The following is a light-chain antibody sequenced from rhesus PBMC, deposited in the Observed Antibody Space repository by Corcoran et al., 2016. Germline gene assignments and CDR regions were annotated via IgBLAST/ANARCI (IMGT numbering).Light chain of an antibody. CDR3: QHRFGTPFT. Sequence: DIQMTQSQSSLSASVGARVTITCRASENVENYLHWYQQKTGKAPKLLIYAASHLQSRVPSRFSGSGSGTDDTFTISSLQPEDVATYYCQHRFGTPFTFGPVTKLDIK. V-gene: IGKV1-74*01. J-gene: IGKJ3*01. CDR2: AAS. CDR1: ENVENY.